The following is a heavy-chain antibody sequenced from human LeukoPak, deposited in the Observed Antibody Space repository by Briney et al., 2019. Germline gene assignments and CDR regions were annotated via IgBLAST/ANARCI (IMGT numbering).Heavy chain of an antibody. CDR1: GFTFSSYA. D-gene: IGHD6-19*01. V-gene: IGHV3-21*01. J-gene: IGHJ4*02. CDR3: ARDDGYSSGPSDY. CDR2: ISSSSSYI. Sequence: MAGGSLRLSCAASGFTFSSYAMSWVRQAPGKGLEWVSSISSSSSYIYYADSVKGRFTISRDNAKNSLYLQMNSLRAEDTAVYYCARDDGYSSGPSDYWGQGTLVTVSS.